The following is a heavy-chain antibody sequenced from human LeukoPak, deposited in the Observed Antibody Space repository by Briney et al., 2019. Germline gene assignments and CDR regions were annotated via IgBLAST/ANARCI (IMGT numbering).Heavy chain of an antibody. CDR1: GASISSGGYS. V-gene: IGHV4-30-2*01. Sequence: SETLSLTCAVSGASISSGGYSWSWIRQPPGKGLEWIGYIYHSGSTYYNPSLKSRVTISVDRSKNQFSLKLSSVTAADTAVYYCAGGVKDYGSPNFDYWGQGTLVTVSS. CDR3: AGGVKDYGSPNFDY. D-gene: IGHD4/OR15-4a*01. J-gene: IGHJ4*02. CDR2: IYHSGST.